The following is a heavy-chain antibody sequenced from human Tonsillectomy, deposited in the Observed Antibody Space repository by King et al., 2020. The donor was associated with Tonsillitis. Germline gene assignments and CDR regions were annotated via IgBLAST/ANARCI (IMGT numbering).Heavy chain of an antibody. J-gene: IGHJ4*02. CDR1: GGSISSCSYY. Sequence: QLQESGPGLVKPSETLSLTCTVSGGSISSCSYYWGWIRQPPGKGLEWIGSIYYSGSTYYNPSLKSRVTISVDTSKNQFSLKLSSVTAADTAVYYCATYSSSLTNTQTFDYWGQGTLVTVSS. D-gene: IGHD6-13*01. CDR3: ATYSSSLTNTQTFDY. CDR2: IYYSGST. V-gene: IGHV4-39*01.